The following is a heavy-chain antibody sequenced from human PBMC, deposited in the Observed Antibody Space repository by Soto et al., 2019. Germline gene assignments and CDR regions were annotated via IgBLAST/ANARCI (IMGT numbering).Heavy chain of an antibody. J-gene: IGHJ4*02. CDR2: INHSGST. Sequence: SETLSLTCAVYGGSFSTYYWSWIRQPPGKGLEWIGEINHSGSTNYNPSLKSRVTISGDTSKNQLSLKVSSVTAADTAVYYCARGATGTRDFDFWGQGTQVTVS. CDR1: GGSFSTYY. CDR3: ARGATGTRDFDF. V-gene: IGHV4-34*01. D-gene: IGHD1-1*01.